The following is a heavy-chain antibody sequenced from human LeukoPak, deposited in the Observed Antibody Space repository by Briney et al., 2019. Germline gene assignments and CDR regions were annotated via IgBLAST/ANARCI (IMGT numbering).Heavy chain of an antibody. J-gene: IGHJ4*02. CDR3: ASSTYYYDSSGYLPPHY. Sequence: GASATVSCKASGYTFTSYDINWVRQAPGQGLEWMGWMNPNSGNTGYAQKFQGRVTMTRNTSISTAYMELSSLRSEDTAVYYCASSTYYYDSSGYLPPHYWGQGTLVTVSS. CDR2: MNPNSGNT. CDR1: GYTFTSYD. D-gene: IGHD3-22*01. V-gene: IGHV1-8*01.